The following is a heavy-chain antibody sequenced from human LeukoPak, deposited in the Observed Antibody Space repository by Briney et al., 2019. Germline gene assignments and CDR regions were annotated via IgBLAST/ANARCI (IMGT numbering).Heavy chain of an antibody. Sequence: ASVKVSCKTSGYTFTSYGISWVRQAPGQGLEWMGWISAYNGNTNYAQKLQGRVTMTTDTSTNTAYMELRSLRSVDTAVYYCARRRDSGYTYVYDYWGQGTLVTVSS. CDR1: GYTFTSYG. J-gene: IGHJ4*02. CDR2: ISAYNGNT. D-gene: IGHD5-18*01. V-gene: IGHV1-18*01. CDR3: ARRRDSGYTYVYDY.